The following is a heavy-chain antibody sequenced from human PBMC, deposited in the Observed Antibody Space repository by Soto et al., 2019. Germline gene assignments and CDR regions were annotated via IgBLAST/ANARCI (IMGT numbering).Heavy chain of an antibody. CDR2: INPSGGST. J-gene: IGHJ6*02. D-gene: IGHD3-9*01. CDR1: GYTFTSYY. CDR3: ARESPYDILTGQPYYYGMDV. V-gene: IGHV1-46*01. Sequence: XSVKVSCEASGYTFTSYYMHWVRQAPGQGLEWMGIINPSGGSTSYAQKFQGRVTMTRDTSTSTVYMELSSLRSEDTAVYYCARESPYDILTGQPYYYGMDVWGQETTVTVSS.